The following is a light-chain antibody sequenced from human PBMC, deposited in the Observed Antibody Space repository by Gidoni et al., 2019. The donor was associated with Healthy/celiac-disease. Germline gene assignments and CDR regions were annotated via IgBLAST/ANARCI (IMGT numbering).Light chain of an antibody. CDR3: QQYNNWPYT. Sequence: EILTTQSPATLSVSPGERATLSCRASQSISSNLAWYQQKPGQAPRLLIYGASTRATGIPARFSGSGSGTEFTLTISSLQSEDFAVYYCQQYNNWPYTFGQGTKLEIK. CDR1: QSISSN. CDR2: GAS. J-gene: IGKJ2*01. V-gene: IGKV3-15*01.